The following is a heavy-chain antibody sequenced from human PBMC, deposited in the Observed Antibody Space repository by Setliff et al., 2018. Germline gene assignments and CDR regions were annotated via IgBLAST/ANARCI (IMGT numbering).Heavy chain of an antibody. Sequence: SETLSLTCAASGGSFSDYYWTWIRQPPGKGLEWIGEINHSGNTKSKPSLKSRVTITVDPSKNQFSLKLNSVTAADTAVYYCARVVPTARRGRLYFDFWGQGALVTVSS. D-gene: IGHD1-1*01. V-gene: IGHV4-34*01. CDR1: GGSFSDYY. J-gene: IGHJ4*02. CDR3: ARVVPTARRGRLYFDF. CDR2: INHSGNT.